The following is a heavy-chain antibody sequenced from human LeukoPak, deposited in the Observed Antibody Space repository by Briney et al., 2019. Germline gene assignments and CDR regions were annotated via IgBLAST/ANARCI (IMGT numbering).Heavy chain of an antibody. J-gene: IGHJ4*02. V-gene: IGHV1-2*02. CDR2: INPNSGGT. D-gene: IGHD6-19*01. CDR3: ARVSTGWYHYFDS. Sequence: ASVKVSCKAFGYTFTSNYMHWVRQAPGQGLEWMGWINPNSGGTNYAQKFQGRVTMTRDTSISTAYMELSRLRSDDTAVYYCARVSTGWYHYFDSWGQGTLVTVSS. CDR1: GYTFTSNY.